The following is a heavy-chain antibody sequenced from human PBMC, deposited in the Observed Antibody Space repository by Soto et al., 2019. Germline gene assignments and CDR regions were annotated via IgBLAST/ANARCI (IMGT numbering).Heavy chain of an antibody. Sequence: PSETLSLTCTVSGDSIRSGNHYWSWIRHPPGKGLEWIGYIYYNGSTYYSPSLKSRVTISVDTSKNQFSLKLNSVTAADTAVYYCARVDIVTVYACMEVWCQGTTVT. CDR2: IYYNGST. CDR3: ARVDIVTVYACMEV. CDR1: GDSIRSGNHY. J-gene: IGHJ6*02. V-gene: IGHV4-30-4*01. D-gene: IGHD3-9*01.